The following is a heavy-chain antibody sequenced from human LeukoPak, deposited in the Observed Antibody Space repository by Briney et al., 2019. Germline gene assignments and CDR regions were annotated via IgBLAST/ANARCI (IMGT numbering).Heavy chain of an antibody. CDR1: GFTFSSYN. Sequence: GGSLRLSCAASGFTFSSYNMNWVRQAPGKGLEWVSYLSSSSNTIYYADSVKGRFTISRDNAKNSLYLQMNSLRAEDTAVYYCATESGTYSGTCFDYWGQGTLVTVSS. D-gene: IGHD1-26*01. CDR3: ATESGTYSGTCFDY. J-gene: IGHJ4*02. V-gene: IGHV3-48*01. CDR2: LSSSSNTI.